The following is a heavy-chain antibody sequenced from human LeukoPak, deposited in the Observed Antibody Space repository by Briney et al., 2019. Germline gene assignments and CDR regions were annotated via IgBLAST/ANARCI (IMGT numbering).Heavy chain of an antibody. Sequence: GGSLRLSCAASGFTFRSYAMSWVRQARAKGLEWVSVISGSGGSTYYADSVKGRFTISRDNSKNTLYLQMNSLRAEDTAVYYCAKDEGRGYCSGGSCYPFDCWGQGTLVTVSS. CDR3: AKDEGRGYCSGGSCYPFDC. D-gene: IGHD2-15*01. CDR1: GFTFRSYA. CDR2: ISGSGGST. J-gene: IGHJ4*02. V-gene: IGHV3-23*01.